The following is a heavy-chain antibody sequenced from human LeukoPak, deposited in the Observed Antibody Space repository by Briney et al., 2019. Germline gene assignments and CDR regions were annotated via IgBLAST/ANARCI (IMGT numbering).Heavy chain of an antibody. D-gene: IGHD5-24*01. J-gene: IGHJ4*02. CDR3: ARGSRDGYNYVDYFDY. CDR1: GASISSSY. V-gene: IGHV4-59*01. CDR2: ISYSGST. Sequence: PSETLSLTCSVPGASISSSYWSWIRQPPGKGLEWIGYISYSGSTNYNPSLKSRVTISVDTSKNQVSLKLSSVTAADTAVYYCARGSRDGYNYVDYFDYWGQGTLVTVSS.